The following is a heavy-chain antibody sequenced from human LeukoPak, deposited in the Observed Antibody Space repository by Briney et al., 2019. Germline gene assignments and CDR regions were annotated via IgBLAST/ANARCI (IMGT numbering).Heavy chain of an antibody. D-gene: IGHD5-18*01. Sequence: GALRLSCAASGFTFSSYSMNWVRQAPGKGLEWVSSISSSGSYIYYADSVKGRFTISRDNAKTSLYLQMNSLRAEDTAVYYCARDLSGVTGYTYGRGIDYWGQGTLVTVSS. CDR3: ARDLSGVTGYTYGRGIDY. CDR1: GFTFSSYS. V-gene: IGHV3-21*01. CDR2: ISSSGSYI. J-gene: IGHJ4*02.